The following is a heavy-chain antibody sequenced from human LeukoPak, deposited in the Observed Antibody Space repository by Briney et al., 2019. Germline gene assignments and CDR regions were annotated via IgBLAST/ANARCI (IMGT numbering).Heavy chain of an antibody. J-gene: IGHJ4*02. Sequence: PGGPLRLSCAASGFTFSSYAMSWVRQAPGKGLEWVSAISGSGGSTYYADSVKGRFTISRDNSKNTLYLQMNSLRAEDTAVYYCAKETYYYDSSGYPPDYWGQGTLVTVSS. CDR3: AKETYYYDSSGYPPDY. CDR1: GFTFSSYA. D-gene: IGHD3-22*01. V-gene: IGHV3-23*01. CDR2: ISGSGGST.